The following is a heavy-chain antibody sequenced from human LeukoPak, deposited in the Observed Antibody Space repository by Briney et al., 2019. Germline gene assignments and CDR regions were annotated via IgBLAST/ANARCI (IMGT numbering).Heavy chain of an antibody. CDR3: ARGGTTNFDY. V-gene: IGHV4-59*01. Sequence: SETLSLTCTVSGGSISSYYWSWIRQPPGKGLEWIGYIYYSGSTNYNPSLKSRVTISADTSKNQFSLKLSSVTAADTAVYYCARGGTTNFDYWGQGTLVTVSS. CDR2: IYYSGST. CDR1: GGSISSYY. D-gene: IGHD4-11*01. J-gene: IGHJ4*02.